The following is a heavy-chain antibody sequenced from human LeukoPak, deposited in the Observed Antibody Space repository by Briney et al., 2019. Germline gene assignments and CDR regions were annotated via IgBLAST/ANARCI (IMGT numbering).Heavy chain of an antibody. CDR1: GFTLRNYA. CDR3: ASRPSSSGYYN. Sequence: HAGGSLRLSCAASGFTLRNYAMNWVRQAPGRGLEWVSDISPGGSTNYADSVKGRFTISRDNSKNTLYLQMNSLRAEDTAVYYCASRPSSSGYYNWGQGTLVTVSS. V-gene: IGHV3-66*01. CDR2: ISPGGST. J-gene: IGHJ4*02. D-gene: IGHD3-22*01.